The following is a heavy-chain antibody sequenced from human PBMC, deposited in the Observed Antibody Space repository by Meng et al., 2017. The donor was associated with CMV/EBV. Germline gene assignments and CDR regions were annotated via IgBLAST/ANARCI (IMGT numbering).Heavy chain of an antibody. Sequence: SCTVSGGPIRSGGYYWSWVRQHPEQGLEWIGHIYHSGSPIYNPSLGSRITISVDTSNNRFSLKLNSVTAADSALYFCASVPTDSFDGFDYWGQGTQVTVSS. J-gene: IGHJ4*02. CDR1: GGPIRSGGYY. D-gene: IGHD5-18*01. CDR3: ASVPTDSFDGFDY. V-gene: IGHV4-31*02. CDR2: IYHSGSP.